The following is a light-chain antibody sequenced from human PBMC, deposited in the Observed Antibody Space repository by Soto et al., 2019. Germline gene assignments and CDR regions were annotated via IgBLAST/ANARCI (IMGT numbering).Light chain of an antibody. CDR1: QSISSW. Sequence: DIQMTQSPSTLSASVGDGVTIACRASQSISSWLAWYQHKPGQAPRILIYAASSRATGSPDRFSGGGSGTDFTLTIFSLQPDDFATYYCQQYKSYAITFGQGTRLEIK. CDR2: AAS. V-gene: IGKV1-5*01. J-gene: IGKJ5*01. CDR3: QQYKSYAIT.